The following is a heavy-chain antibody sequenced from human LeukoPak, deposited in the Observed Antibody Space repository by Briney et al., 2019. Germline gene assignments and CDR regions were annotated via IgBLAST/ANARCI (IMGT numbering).Heavy chain of an antibody. CDR2: INPNSGGT. Sequence: ASVKVSCKASGYTFTGYYMHWVRQAPGQGLKWMGWINPNSGGTNYAQKFQGRVTMTRDTSISTAYMELSRLRSDDTAVYYCARSYYDSSGRFDYWGQGTLVTVSS. J-gene: IGHJ4*02. D-gene: IGHD3-22*01. CDR1: GYTFTGYY. V-gene: IGHV1-2*02. CDR3: ARSYYDSSGRFDY.